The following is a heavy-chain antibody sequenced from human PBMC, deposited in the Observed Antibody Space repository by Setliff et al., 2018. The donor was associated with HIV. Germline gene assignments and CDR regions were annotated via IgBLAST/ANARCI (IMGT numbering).Heavy chain of an antibody. D-gene: IGHD1-7*01. Sequence: GASVKVSCKASGYTFTSYSMHWFRQAPGQRLEWMGWLRTGTGDTSYSVKFQDRVTMTRNTSINTAYMELSGLRSEDTAVYYCARNDYNWNYGRRENWFDPWGQGTLVTVSS. V-gene: IGHV1-3*04. J-gene: IGHJ5*02. CDR3: ARNDYNWNYGRRENWFDP. CDR2: LRTGTGDT. CDR1: GYTFTSYS.